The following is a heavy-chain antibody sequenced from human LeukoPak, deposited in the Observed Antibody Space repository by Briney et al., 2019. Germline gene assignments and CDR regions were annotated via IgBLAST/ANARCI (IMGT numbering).Heavy chain of an antibody. Sequence: GGSLRLSCAASGFTFSIYGMHWVRQAPNKGLEWVAIIWNDGSNKYYADSVKGRFTISRDNSKNTLYLQMNSLRAEDTAVYYCAKDYEPWGSSISCYCNWFDPWGQGTLVTVSS. CDR1: GFTFSIYG. J-gene: IGHJ5*02. CDR3: AKDYEPWGSSISCYCNWFDP. V-gene: IGHV3-33*06. CDR2: IWNDGSNK. D-gene: IGHD2-2*01.